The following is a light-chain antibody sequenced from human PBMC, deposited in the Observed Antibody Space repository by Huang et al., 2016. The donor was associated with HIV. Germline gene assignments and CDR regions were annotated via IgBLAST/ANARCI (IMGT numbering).Light chain of an antibody. CDR2: EIS. J-gene: IGKJ3*01. V-gene: IGKV2-29*02. CDR3: MQGIHLPPT. Sequence: DVVMTQTPLSLSVTPGQPASISCKSSQSLLHSDGETYLYWYLQKPGQSQQLLIYEISSRCSGVPDRFSGRVSETDLTPKIRRVEAEDLGVYYCMQGIHLPPTFGPGTKVNIQ. CDR1: QSLLHSDGETY.